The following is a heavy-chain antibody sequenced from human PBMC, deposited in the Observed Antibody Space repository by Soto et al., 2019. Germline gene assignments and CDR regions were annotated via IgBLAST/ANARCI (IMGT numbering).Heavy chain of an antibody. D-gene: IGHD3-10*01. CDR3: AAVRGVIGYPYYGMDV. V-gene: IGHV1-18*04. J-gene: IGHJ6*02. Sequence: ASVKVSCKASGYTFTSYGISWVRQAPGQGLEWMGWISAYNGNTNYAQKLQGRATMTTDTSTSTAYMELRSLRSDDTAVYYCAAVRGVIGYPYYGMDVWGQGTTVTVSS. CDR1: GYTFTSYG. CDR2: ISAYNGNT.